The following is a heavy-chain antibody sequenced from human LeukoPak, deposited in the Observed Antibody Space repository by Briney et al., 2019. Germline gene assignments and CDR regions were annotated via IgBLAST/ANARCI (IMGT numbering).Heavy chain of an antibody. D-gene: IGHD1-20*01. V-gene: IGHV4-59*01. Sequence: SETLSLTCTVSGSSISSYYWSWIRQPPGKGLEWIGYIYYSGSTNYNPSLKSRVTISVDTSKNQFSLKLSSVTAADTAVYCCARGNWFTFDYWGQGTLVTVSS. CDR1: GSSISSYY. J-gene: IGHJ4*02. CDR3: ARGNWFTFDY. CDR2: IYYSGST.